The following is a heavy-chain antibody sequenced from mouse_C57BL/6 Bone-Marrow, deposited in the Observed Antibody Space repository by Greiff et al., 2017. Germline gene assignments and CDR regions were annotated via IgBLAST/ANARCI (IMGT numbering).Heavy chain of an antibody. CDR2: IYPRSGNT. CDR1: GYTFTSYG. D-gene: IGHD1-1*01. J-gene: IGHJ4*01. CDR3: ARPYYYGSSQSFYAMDY. V-gene: IGHV1-81*01. Sequence: QVQLQQSGAELARPGASVKLSCKASGYTFTSYGISWVKQRTGQGLEWIGEIYPRSGNTYSNEKFKGKATLTADKSSSTAYMELRSLTSADSAVXFCARPYYYGSSQSFYAMDYWGQGTSVTVSS.